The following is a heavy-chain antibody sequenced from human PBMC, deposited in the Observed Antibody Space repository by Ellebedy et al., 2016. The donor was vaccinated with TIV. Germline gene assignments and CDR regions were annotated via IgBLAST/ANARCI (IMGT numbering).Heavy chain of an antibody. D-gene: IGHD3-16*01. CDR3: ARVSLGDHYDNADF. Sequence: GESLKISCAASGFTFSSYAMSWVRQAPGKGLEWVSAISGSGGSTYYADSVKGRFTISRDNSKNTLYLQMNSLRAGDTAVYYCARVSLGDHYDNADFWGRGALVIVSS. J-gene: IGHJ4*02. V-gene: IGHV3-23*01. CDR2: ISGSGGST. CDR1: GFTFSSYA.